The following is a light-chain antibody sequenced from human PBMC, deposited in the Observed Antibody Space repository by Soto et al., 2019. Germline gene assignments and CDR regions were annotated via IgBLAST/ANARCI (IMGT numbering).Light chain of an antibody. CDR3: QQYDNWPIT. J-gene: IGKJ5*01. V-gene: IGKV3-15*01. Sequence: MTQSPATLSLSPGEGATLSCMASQNVRSNLAWYQQKPGKAPRLLIYRVSTRAAGIPARFSGSGSATEFSLTISSLQSEDVAVYYCQQYDNWPITFGQGTRLENK. CDR2: RVS. CDR1: QNVRSN.